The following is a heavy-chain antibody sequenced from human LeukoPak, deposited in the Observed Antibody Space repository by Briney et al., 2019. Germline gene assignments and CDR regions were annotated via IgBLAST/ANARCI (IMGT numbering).Heavy chain of an antibody. CDR3: ARFWSGYPDGDY. CDR1: GGSTSGYY. CDR2: INHSGST. V-gene: IGHV4-34*01. D-gene: IGHD3-3*01. Sequence: PSETMSLTCAVDGGSTSGYYWSWNRPPPEKGLEWIGEINHSGSTNYNPSLKSRVTITVDTSKNQFSLKLSSVTAADTAVYYCARFWSGYPDGDYWGQGTLVTVSS. J-gene: IGHJ4*02.